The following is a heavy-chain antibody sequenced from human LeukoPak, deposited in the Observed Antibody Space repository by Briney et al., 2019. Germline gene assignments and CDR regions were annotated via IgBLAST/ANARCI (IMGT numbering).Heavy chain of an antibody. J-gene: IGHJ4*02. Sequence: GGSLRLSCAASGFTFTSYVMNWVRQAPGKRLEWVSAISGSGDSTYYAASVKGRFTISRDNSKNTLYLQMNSLRAEDTAVYYCAKVTYDYVWGSYENWGQGALVTVSS. D-gene: IGHD3-16*01. CDR2: ISGSGDST. V-gene: IGHV3-23*01. CDR1: GFTFTSYV. CDR3: AKVTYDYVWGSYEN.